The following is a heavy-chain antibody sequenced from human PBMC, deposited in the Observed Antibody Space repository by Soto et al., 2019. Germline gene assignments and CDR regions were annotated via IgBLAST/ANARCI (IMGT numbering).Heavy chain of an antibody. CDR2: MNPNSGNT. J-gene: IGHJ4*02. CDR1: GYTFTSYD. D-gene: IGHD4-17*01. Sequence: ASVKVSCKASGYTFTSYDINWVRQATGQGLEWMGWMNPNSGNTGYAQKFQGRVTMTRNTSISTAYMELSGLRSEDTAVYYCAKVNKWGHYSYGARGPPVPVSS. CDR3: AKVNKWGHYSY. V-gene: IGHV1-8*01.